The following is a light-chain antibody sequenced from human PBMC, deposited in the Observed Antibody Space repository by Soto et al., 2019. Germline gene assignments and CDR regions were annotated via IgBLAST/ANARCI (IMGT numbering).Light chain of an antibody. Sequence: SALTQPASVSGSPGQSITISCTRTSSDVGGYNYVSWYQQHPGKAPKLMIYDVSNRPSGVSNRFSGSKSGNTASLTISGLQAEDEADYYCSSYTSSSTPYVFGTGTKVTVL. CDR2: DVS. CDR3: SSYTSSSTPYV. V-gene: IGLV2-14*01. J-gene: IGLJ1*01. CDR1: SSDVGGYNY.